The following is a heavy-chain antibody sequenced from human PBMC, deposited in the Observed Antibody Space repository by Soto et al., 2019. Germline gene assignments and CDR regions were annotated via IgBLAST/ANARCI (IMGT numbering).Heavy chain of an antibody. D-gene: IGHD2-15*01. J-gene: IGHJ4*02. V-gene: IGHV1-18*01. CDR3: VVAAQPYYFDY. CDR2: INAYNSNT. CDR1: GYTLTSYA. Sequence: ASVKVSCTASGYTLTSYAMHWVRQAPGQRLEWMGWINAYNSNTNYAQKLQGRVTMTTDTSTSTAYMELRSLRSDDTAVYYCVVAAQPYYFDYWGQGTLVTVSS.